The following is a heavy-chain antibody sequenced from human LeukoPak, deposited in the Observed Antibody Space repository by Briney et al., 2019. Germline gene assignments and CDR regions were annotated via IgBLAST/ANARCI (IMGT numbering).Heavy chain of an antibody. CDR2: IVVGSGNT. V-gene: IGHV1-58*01. CDR1: GFTFISSA. CDR3: AADPSYSSGYRYYFDY. D-gene: IGHD3-22*01. J-gene: IGHJ4*02. Sequence: SVKVSCKTSGFTFISSAVQWVRQARGQRLEWIGWIVVGSGNTNYAQKFQERVTITRDMSTSTAYMELSSLRSEDTAVYYCAADPSYSSGYRYYFDYWGQGTLATVSS.